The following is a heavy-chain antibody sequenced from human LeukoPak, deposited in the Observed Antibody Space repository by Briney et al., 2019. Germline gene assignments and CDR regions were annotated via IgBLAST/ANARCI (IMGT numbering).Heavy chain of an antibody. CDR2: INHSGST. Sequence: SETLSLTCAVYGGSFSGYYWSWIRQPPGKGLEWIGEINHSGSTNYNPSLKSRVTISVDTSKNQFSLKLSSVTAADTAVYYCARLRLHAFDIWGQGTMVTVSS. CDR3: ARLRLHAFDI. J-gene: IGHJ3*02. CDR1: GGSFSGYY. V-gene: IGHV4-34*01.